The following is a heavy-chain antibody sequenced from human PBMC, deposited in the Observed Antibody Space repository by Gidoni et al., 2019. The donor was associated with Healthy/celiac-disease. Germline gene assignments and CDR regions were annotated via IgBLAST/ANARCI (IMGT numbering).Heavy chain of an antibody. D-gene: IGHD3-22*01. CDR2: IIPIFGTA. CDR3: ARLNYYDSSGYKYYFDY. J-gene: IGHJ4*02. Sequence: WMGGIIPIFGTANYAQKFQGRVTITADESTSTAYMELSSLRSEDTAVYYCARLNYYDSSGYKYYFDYWGQGTLVTVSS. V-gene: IGHV1-69*01.